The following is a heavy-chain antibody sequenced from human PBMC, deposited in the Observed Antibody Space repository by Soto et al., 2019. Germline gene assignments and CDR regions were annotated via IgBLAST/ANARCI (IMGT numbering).Heavy chain of an antibody. J-gene: IGHJ6*02. CDR1: GGTFSSYA. D-gene: IGHD3-10*01. CDR2: IIPIFGTA. Sequence: GASVKVSCKASGGTFSSYAISWVRQAPGQGLELMGGIIPIFGTANYAQKFQGRVTITADKSTSTAYMELSSLRSEDTAVYYCARDTRTYYYGSAPTGYYYGMDVWGQGTTVIVCS. CDR3: ARDTRTYYYGSAPTGYYYGMDV. V-gene: IGHV1-69*06.